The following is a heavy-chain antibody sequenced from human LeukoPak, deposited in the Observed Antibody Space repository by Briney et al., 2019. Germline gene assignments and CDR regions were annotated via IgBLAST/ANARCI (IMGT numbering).Heavy chain of an antibody. V-gene: IGHV3-66*01. CDR3: AREGLTGTYNWFDP. CDR1: GSSVSSNY. CDR2: IYTGGST. D-gene: IGHD1-7*01. J-gene: IGHJ5*02. Sequence: GGSLRLSCAASGSSVSSNYMSWVRQAPGKGLEWVSVIYTGGSTYYADSVKGRFTISRDNSKNTLYLQMNSLRAEDTAVYYCAREGLTGTYNWFDPWGQGTLVTVSS.